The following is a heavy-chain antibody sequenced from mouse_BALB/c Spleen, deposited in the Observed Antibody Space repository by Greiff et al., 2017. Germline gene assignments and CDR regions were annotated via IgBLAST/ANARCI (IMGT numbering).Heavy chain of an antibody. CDR3: ASLGWYFDV. CDR2: ISSGGGST. D-gene: IGHD4-1*01. CDR1: GFAFSNYD. V-gene: IGHV5-12-1*01. Sequence: EVMLVESGGGLVKPGGSLKLSCAASGFAFSNYDMSWVRQTPEKRLEWVANISSGGGSTYYPDTVKGRFTISRDNAKNTLYLQMSSLKSEDTAMYYCASLGWYFDVWGAGTTVTVSS. J-gene: IGHJ1*01.